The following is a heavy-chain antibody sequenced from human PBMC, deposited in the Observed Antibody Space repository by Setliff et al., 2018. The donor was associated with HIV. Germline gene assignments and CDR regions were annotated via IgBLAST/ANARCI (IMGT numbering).Heavy chain of an antibody. CDR3: AREEGGLYGMDV. J-gene: IGHJ6*02. Sequence: GGSLRLSCAASGFVVSSNHMSWVRQAPGKGLEWVSVIYSGGNTYYADSVKGRFTISRDNSKNTLYFQMSSLRAEDTAVYYCAREEGGLYGMDVWGQGTTVTVSS. CDR2: IYSGGNT. CDR1: GFVVSSNH. V-gene: IGHV3-66*02. D-gene: IGHD3-16*01.